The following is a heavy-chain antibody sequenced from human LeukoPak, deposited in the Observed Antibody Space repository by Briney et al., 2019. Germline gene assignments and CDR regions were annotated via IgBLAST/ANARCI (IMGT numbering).Heavy chain of an antibody. D-gene: IGHD5-18*01. CDR1: GFTFSSYS. CDR2: ISSSSSTT. V-gene: IGHV3-48*01. CDR3: ARWGVSAMVHP. J-gene: IGHJ5*02. Sequence: GGSLRLSCAVSGFTFSSYSMNWVRQAPGKGMEWASYISSSSSTTYYADSVKGRFTISRDNSKNTLYLQMNSLRAEDTAVYYCARWGVSAMVHPWGQGTLVTVSS.